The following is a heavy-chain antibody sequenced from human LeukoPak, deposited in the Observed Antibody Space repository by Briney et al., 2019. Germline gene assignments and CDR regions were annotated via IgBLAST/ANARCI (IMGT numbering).Heavy chain of an antibody. CDR1: GFTFEGCA. V-gene: IGHV3-9*01. CDR3: AKEGSVCRNGICRYFDY. CDR2: INWDSGYI. Sequence: GGSLRLSCAASGFTFEGCAMHWVRQAPGKGLEWVSSINWDSGYIEYADSVRGRFTISRDNAKNSLYLQMNSLKPEDTALYFCAKEGSVCRNGICRYFDYWGQGTPVTVSS. J-gene: IGHJ4*02. D-gene: IGHD2-8*01.